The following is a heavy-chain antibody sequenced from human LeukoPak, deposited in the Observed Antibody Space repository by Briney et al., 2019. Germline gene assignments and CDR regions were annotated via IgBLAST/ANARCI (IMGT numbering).Heavy chain of an antibody. CDR3: AVGTRVSSGYYPREYFQY. J-gene: IGHJ1*01. Sequence: SAKVSCKASGGTFSSYAISWVRQAPGQGLEWMGRVIPILGIANYAQKFQGRVTITADKSTSTAYMELSSLRSEDTAVYYCAVGTRVSSGYYPREYFQYWGQGTLVTVSS. CDR2: VIPILGIA. D-gene: IGHD3-22*01. V-gene: IGHV1-69*04. CDR1: GGTFSSYA.